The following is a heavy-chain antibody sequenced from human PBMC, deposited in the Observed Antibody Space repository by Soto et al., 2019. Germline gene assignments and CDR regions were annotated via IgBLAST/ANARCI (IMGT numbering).Heavy chain of an antibody. CDR3: ASSFTAGTAGDY. D-gene: IGHD6-19*01. CDR2: INPGDSDT. Sequence: GESLKISCKGSGYRFTNYWIGRVRQMPGKGLEWMGIINPGDSDTRYSPSFQSQVPNSAHKSISTPSLQWGSLEASDTAMYFCASSFTAGTAGDYWGQGTLVTVSS. CDR1: GYRFTNYW. J-gene: IGHJ4*02. V-gene: IGHV5-51*01.